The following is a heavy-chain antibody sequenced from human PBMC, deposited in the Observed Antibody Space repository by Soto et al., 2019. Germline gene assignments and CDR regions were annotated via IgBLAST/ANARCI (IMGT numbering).Heavy chain of an antibody. D-gene: IGHD3-22*01. Sequence: PGGSLRLSCAASGFTFRSHAMSWVRQAPGKGLEWVSAITGSGATTYYADFVKGRFTISRDHSKNTVSLQVNSLRAEDTAVYYCAKSHDNGGYPSRFDYWGQGTLVTVSS. V-gene: IGHV3-23*01. CDR1: GFTFRSHA. J-gene: IGHJ4*02. CDR2: ITGSGATT. CDR3: AKSHDNGGYPSRFDY.